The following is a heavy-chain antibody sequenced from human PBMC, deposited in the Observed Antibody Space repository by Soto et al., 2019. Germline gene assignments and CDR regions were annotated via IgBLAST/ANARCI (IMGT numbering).Heavy chain of an antibody. CDR2: IIPIFGTA. D-gene: IGHD1-7*01. Sequence: QVQLVQSGAEVKKPGSSVKVYCKASGGTFSSYAISWVRQAPGQGLEWMGGIIPIFGTANYAKKCQGRVTITADESTSTAYMELSILRSEDTAVSYCARGLGNWNYDYWGQGTLVTVSS. CDR3: ARGLGNWNYDY. V-gene: IGHV1-69*01. CDR1: GGTFSSYA. J-gene: IGHJ4*02.